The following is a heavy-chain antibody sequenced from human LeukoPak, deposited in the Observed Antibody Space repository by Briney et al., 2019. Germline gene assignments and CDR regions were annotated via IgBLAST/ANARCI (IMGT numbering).Heavy chain of an antibody. CDR1: GFTFSSYS. V-gene: IGHV3-21*01. CDR3: ARDGVTQTSFDY. Sequence: PGGSLRLSCAASGFTFSSYSMNWVRQAPGKGLEWVSSISSSSSYIYYADSVKGRFTISRDNAKNSLYLQMNSLRAEDTAVYYCARDGVTQTSFDYWGQGTLVTVSS. CDR2: ISSSSSYI. D-gene: IGHD3-3*01. J-gene: IGHJ4*02.